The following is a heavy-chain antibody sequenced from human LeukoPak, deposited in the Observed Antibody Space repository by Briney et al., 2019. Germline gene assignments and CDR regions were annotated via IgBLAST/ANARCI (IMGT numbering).Heavy chain of an antibody. J-gene: IGHJ5*02. CDR1: GGSISTDDYY. Sequence: SETLSLTCTISGGSISTDDYYWSWIRQPPGKGLEWIGFIYHSGSTYYNPSLKSRVTISVDTSKNQFSLKLSSVTAADTAVYYCARDEGHILWFDPWGQGTLVTVSS. CDR2: IYHSGST. CDR3: ARDEGHILWFDP. V-gene: IGHV4-30-4*01.